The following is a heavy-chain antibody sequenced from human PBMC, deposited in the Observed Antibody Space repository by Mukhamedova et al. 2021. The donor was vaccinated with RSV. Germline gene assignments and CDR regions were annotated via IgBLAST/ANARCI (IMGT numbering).Heavy chain of an antibody. CDR2: IYYSGST. J-gene: IGHJ6*03. D-gene: IGHD3-9*01. Sequence: YWSWIRQPQGKGLEWIGYIYYSGSTNYNPSLKSRVTISVDTSKNQFSLKLSSVTAADTAVYYCARAHILTGYYYYYYMDVWGQGT. CDR3: ARAHILTGYYYYYYMDV. V-gene: IGHV4-59*01. CDR1: Y.